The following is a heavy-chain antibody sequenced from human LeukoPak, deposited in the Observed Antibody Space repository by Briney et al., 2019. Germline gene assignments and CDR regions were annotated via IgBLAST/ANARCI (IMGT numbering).Heavy chain of an antibody. D-gene: IGHD5-18*01. V-gene: IGHV3-23*01. Sequence: HPGGSLRLSCAASGFTFSSYAMSWVRQAPGKGLEWVSAISGSGGSTYYADSVKGRFTISRDNSKNTLYLQMNSLRAEDTAVYYCAKDPYVDTAMASLFDYWGQGTLVTVSS. CDR1: GFTFSSYA. CDR2: ISGSGGST. CDR3: AKDPYVDTAMASLFDY. J-gene: IGHJ4*02.